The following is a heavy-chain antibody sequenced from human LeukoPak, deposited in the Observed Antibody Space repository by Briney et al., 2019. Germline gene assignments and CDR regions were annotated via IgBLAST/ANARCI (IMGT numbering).Heavy chain of an antibody. CDR3: AREVVDTASEDY. CDR1: GGSISSSSYY. CDR2: IYYSGST. Sequence: PSETLSLTCTVSGGSISSSSYYWGWIRQPPGKGLGWIGSIYYSGSTYYNPSLKSRVTISVDTSKNQFSLKLSSVTAADTAVYYCAREVVDTASEDYWGQGTLVTVSS. D-gene: IGHD5-18*01. V-gene: IGHV4-39*07. J-gene: IGHJ4*02.